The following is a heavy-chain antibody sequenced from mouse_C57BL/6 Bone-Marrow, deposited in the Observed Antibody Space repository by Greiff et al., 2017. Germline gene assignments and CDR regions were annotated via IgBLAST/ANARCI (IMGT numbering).Heavy chain of an antibody. D-gene: IGHD1-1*01. CDR1: GFTFSDYY. V-gene: IGHV5-12*01. CDR3: ARQRDYYYGSSAYAMDY. CDR2: ISNGGGST. Sequence: EVQGVESGGGLVQPGGSLKLSCAASGFTFSDYYMYWVRQTPEKRLEWVAYISNGGGSTYYPDTVKGRFTISRDNAKNTLYLQMSRLKSEDTAMYYCARQRDYYYGSSAYAMDYWGQGTSVTVSS. J-gene: IGHJ4*01.